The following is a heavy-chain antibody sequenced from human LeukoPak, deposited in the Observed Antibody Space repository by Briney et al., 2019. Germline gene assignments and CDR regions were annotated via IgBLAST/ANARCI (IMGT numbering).Heavy chain of an antibody. V-gene: IGHV3-9*03. CDR2: ISWNSGSI. D-gene: IGHD5-12*01. Sequence: PGGSLRLSCAASGFTFDDYAMHWVRQAPGKGLEWVSGISWNSGSIGYADSVKGRFPISRDNDKNSLYLKMNSLRAEDMALYYCAKESGVSNGGYGGREPGAFDIWGQGTMVTVSS. CDR1: GFTFDDYA. J-gene: IGHJ3*02. CDR3: AKESGVSNGGYGGREPGAFDI.